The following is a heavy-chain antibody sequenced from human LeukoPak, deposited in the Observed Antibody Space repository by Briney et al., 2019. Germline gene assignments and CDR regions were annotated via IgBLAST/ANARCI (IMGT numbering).Heavy chain of an antibody. J-gene: IGHJ5*02. Sequence: ASVTVSFKASGYTFTIYDINWVRQATGQGLEWIGWMNPNSGNTGYAQKFQGRVTLTRSTSISTAYMELRSLTSEDTAVYYCARDYGGNSGWFDPWGQGTLVTVSS. CDR1: GYTFTIYD. D-gene: IGHD4-23*01. CDR3: ARDYGGNSGWFDP. CDR2: MNPNSGNT. V-gene: IGHV1-8*01.